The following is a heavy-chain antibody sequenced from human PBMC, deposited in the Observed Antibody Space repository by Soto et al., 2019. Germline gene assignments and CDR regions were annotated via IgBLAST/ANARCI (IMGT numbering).Heavy chain of an antibody. Sequence: SVKVSCKASGGTFSSYTISWVRQAPGQGLEWMGRIIPILGIANYAQKFQGRVTITADKSTSTAYMELSSLRSEDTAVYYCARDCLYYYDSFTFDYWGQGTLVTVSS. CDR3: ARDCLYYYDSFTFDY. J-gene: IGHJ4*02. CDR2: IIPILGIA. D-gene: IGHD3-22*01. V-gene: IGHV1-69*04. CDR1: GGTFSSYT.